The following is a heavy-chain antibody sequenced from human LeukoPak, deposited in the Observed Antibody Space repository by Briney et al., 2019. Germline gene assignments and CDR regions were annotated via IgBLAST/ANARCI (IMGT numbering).Heavy chain of an antibody. CDR1: GGSFSGYY. D-gene: IGHD6-13*01. Sequence: SETLSLACAVYGGSFSGYYWSWIRQPPGKGLEWIGEINHSGSTNYNPSLKSRVTISVDTSKNQFSLKLSSVTAADTAVYYCARRSSWYGFDYWGQEPWSPSPQ. CDR3: ARRSSWYGFDY. J-gene: IGHJ4*01. CDR2: INHSGST. V-gene: IGHV4-34*01.